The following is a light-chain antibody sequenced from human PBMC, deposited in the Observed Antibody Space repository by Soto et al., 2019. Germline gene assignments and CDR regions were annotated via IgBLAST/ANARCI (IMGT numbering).Light chain of an antibody. CDR2: DAS. CDR3: QQRSNWSCT. Sequence: EIVLTQSPATLSLSPGERATLSCRASQRVSSYLAWYQQKPGQAPRLLIYDASNRATGIPARFSGSGSGTDFTLTISSLEPEDFAVYYCQQRSNWSCTFGPGTKVDIK. CDR1: QRVSSY. V-gene: IGKV3-11*01. J-gene: IGKJ3*01.